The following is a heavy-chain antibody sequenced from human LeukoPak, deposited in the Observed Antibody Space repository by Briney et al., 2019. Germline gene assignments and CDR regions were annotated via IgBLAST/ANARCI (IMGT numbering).Heavy chain of an antibody. Sequence: SETLSLTCTVSGGSISSYYWSWIRQPAGKGLEWIGRIYTSGSTNYNPSLKSRATMSVDTSKNQFSLKLSSVTAADTAVYYCARDSNTVTDVFYYYYGMDVWGQGTTVTVSS. J-gene: IGHJ6*02. V-gene: IGHV4-4*07. CDR1: GGSISSYY. CDR3: ARDSNTVTDVFYYYYGMDV. D-gene: IGHD4-17*01. CDR2: IYTSGST.